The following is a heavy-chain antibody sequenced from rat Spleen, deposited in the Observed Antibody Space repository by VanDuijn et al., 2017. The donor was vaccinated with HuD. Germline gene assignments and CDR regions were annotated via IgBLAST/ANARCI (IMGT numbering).Heavy chain of an antibody. CDR3: TRDDSGALYYFDY. V-gene: IGHV5-31*01. CDR2: ITNTGGST. D-gene: IGHD1-1*01. CDR1: GFNFPVYW. J-gene: IGHJ2*01. Sequence: EVKLVESGGGLVQPGRSLKLSCLASGFNFPVYWMTWIRQAPGKGLEWVASITNTGGSTYYPDSVKGRFTISRDNAKSTLYLQMNSLRSEDTATYYCTRDDSGALYYFDYWGQGVMVTVSS.